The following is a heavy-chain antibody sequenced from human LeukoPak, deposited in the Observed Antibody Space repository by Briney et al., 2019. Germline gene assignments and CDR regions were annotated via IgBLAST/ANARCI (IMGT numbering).Heavy chain of an antibody. CDR1: GFTFSGSA. J-gene: IGHJ6*03. Sequence: GGSLRLSCAASGFTFSGSAMHWVRQASGKGLEWVGRIRSKASSYATAYAASVKGRFTISRDDSKNTTYQQMNSLKTEDTAVYYCTTQSSYGGPIDYYYMDVWGKGTTVTVSS. CDR3: TTQSSYGGPIDYYYMDV. V-gene: IGHV3-73*01. D-gene: IGHD4/OR15-4a*01. CDR2: IRSKASSYAT.